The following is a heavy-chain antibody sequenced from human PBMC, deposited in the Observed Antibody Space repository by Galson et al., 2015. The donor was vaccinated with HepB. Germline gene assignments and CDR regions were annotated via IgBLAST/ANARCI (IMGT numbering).Heavy chain of an antibody. J-gene: IGHJ3*02. Sequence: SVKVSCKASGYTFTSYGISWVRQAPGQGLEWMGWISAYNGNTNYAQKLQGRVTMTTDTSTSTAYMKLRSLRSDDTAVYYCARDRSYDSSGYYYVGAFDIWGQGTMVTVSS. CDR2: ISAYNGNT. V-gene: IGHV1-18*04. CDR1: GYTFTSYG. CDR3: ARDRSYDSSGYYYVGAFDI. D-gene: IGHD3-22*01.